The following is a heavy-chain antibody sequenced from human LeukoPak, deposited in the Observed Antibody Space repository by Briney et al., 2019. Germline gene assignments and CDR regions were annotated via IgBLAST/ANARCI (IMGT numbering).Heavy chain of an antibody. CDR2: IIPIFGTA. J-gene: IGHJ3*02. CDR1: GGTFSSYA. Sequence: SVKVSCKASGGTFSSYAISWVRQAPGQGLEWMGGIIPIFGTANYAQKFQGRVTITTDESTSTAYMELSSLTSDDTAMYYCAREGRAGSSGWFGAFDIWGQGTMVIVSS. V-gene: IGHV1-69*05. D-gene: IGHD6-13*01. CDR3: AREGRAGSSGWFGAFDI.